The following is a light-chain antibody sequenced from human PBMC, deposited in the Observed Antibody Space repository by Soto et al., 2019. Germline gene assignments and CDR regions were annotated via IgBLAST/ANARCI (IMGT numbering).Light chain of an antibody. CDR2: EVS. J-gene: IGLJ3*02. CDR3: SSYTSSSIPWV. Sequence: QSALTQPASVSGSPGQSITISCTGTSSDVDGYNYVSWYQQHPGKAPKLMIYEVSNRPSGVSNRFSGSKSGNTASLTISGLQAEDEADYYCSSYTSSSIPWVFGGGTKLTVL. V-gene: IGLV2-14*01. CDR1: SSDVDGYNY.